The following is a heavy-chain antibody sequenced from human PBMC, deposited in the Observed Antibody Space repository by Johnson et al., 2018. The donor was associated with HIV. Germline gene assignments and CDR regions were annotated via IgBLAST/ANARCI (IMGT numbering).Heavy chain of an antibody. J-gene: IGHJ3*02. V-gene: IGHV3-30-3*01. Sequence: VGRGGCLKQPWPSLLVSRSASRFRLTPSTFHRVGQPRVKRLEWVPLISDDESKIYHADSVKGRFTISRDNSKNTLYLQMNSLRVEDTAMYYCARGPILEWLSGDGFDMWGQGTMVTV. CDR1: RFRLTPST. CDR2: ISDDESKI. CDR3: ARGPILEWLSGDGFDM. D-gene: IGHD3-3*01.